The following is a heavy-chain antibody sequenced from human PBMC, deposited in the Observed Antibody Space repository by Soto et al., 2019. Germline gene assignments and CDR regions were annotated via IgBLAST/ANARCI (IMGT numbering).Heavy chain of an antibody. CDR3: ARLAGYCSGTSCYGYYGMDV. CDR1: GGSISSGPYS. D-gene: IGHD2-2*01. J-gene: IGHJ6*02. CDR2: FHYSGRT. Sequence: QLQLLESGPGLVKPSETLSLTCSVSGGSISSGPYSWGWIRQPPGKGLEWIGTFHYSGRTYYSPSLEGRVTLSVDTSKNQFSLKVSSVTAADTAVFYCARLAGYCSGTSCYGYYGMDVWGQGTTVTVSS. V-gene: IGHV4-39*01.